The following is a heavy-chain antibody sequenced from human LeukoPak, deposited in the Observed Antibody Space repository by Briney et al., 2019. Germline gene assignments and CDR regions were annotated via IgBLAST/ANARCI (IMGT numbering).Heavy chain of an antibody. CDR2: IKQDGSEK. Sequence: QPGGSLRLSCAASGFPFSSYWMSWVRQAPGKGLEWVANIKQDGSEKYYVDSVKGRFTISRDNAKNSLYLQMNSLRAEDTAVYYCARGYYGSGSYSDYYYYMDVWGKGTTVTVSS. D-gene: IGHD3-10*01. CDR1: GFPFSSYW. CDR3: ARGYYGSGSYSDYYYYMDV. J-gene: IGHJ6*03. V-gene: IGHV3-7*01.